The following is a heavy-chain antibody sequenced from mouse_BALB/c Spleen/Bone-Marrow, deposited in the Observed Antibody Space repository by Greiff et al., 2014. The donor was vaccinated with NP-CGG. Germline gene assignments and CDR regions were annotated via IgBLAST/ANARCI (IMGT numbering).Heavy chain of an antibody. Sequence: EVQGVESGGDLVYPGGSLKLSCAASGFTFSSYGMSWVRQTPDTRLEWVATINSGGTNTYYPDSMKGRFTISRDNAKNPLYLQMSSLRSEDTAMYYCTRRGIYDERTAMDYWGRGTSVTVSS. J-gene: IGHJ4*01. D-gene: IGHD2-12*01. CDR1: GFTFSSYG. CDR3: TRRGIYDERTAMDY. CDR2: INSGGTNT. V-gene: IGHV5-6*01.